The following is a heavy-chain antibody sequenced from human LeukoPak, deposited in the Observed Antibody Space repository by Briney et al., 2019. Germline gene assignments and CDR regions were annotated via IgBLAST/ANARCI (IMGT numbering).Heavy chain of an antibody. J-gene: IGHJ5*02. D-gene: IGHD2-2*01. CDR3: ARGGGDCSSASCYVNWFDP. CDR1: GYTFTGYY. CDR2: INPNSGGT. Sequence: GASVKVSCKASGYTFTGYYMHWVRQAPGQGLEWMGWINPNSGGTNYAQKFQGRVTMTRDTSISTAYMELSRLRSDDTAVYYCARGGGDCSSASCYVNWFDPWGQGTLVTVSS. V-gene: IGHV1-2*02.